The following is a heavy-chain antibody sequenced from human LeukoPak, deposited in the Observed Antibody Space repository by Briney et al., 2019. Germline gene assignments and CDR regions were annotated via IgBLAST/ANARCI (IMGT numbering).Heavy chain of an antibody. Sequence: ESGPTLVKPTQTLTLTCTFSGFSLSTSGVGVCWIRQPPVKALEWLTIMYWNDDNRYSPSLKSRLTITKDTSKNQVVLTMTNMDPVDTATYYCAHTYSAHDDGRFFDYWGQGTLVTVSS. CDR2: MYWNDDN. V-gene: IGHV2-5*01. J-gene: IGHJ4*02. CDR3: AHTYSAHDDGRFFDY. D-gene: IGHD2-15*01. CDR1: GFSLSTSGVG.